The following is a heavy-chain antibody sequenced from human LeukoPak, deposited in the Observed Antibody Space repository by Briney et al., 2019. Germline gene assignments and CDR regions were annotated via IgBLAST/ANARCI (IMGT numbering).Heavy chain of an antibody. Sequence: SETLSLTCTVPGGSISSGDYYWSWIRQPPGKGLEWIGYIYYSGSTYYNPSLKSRVTISVDTSKNQFSPKLSSVTAADTAVYYCARGGRGYSSSWYYFDYWGQGTLVTVSS. CDR3: ARGGRGYSSSWYYFDY. CDR1: GGSISSGDYY. V-gene: IGHV4-30-4*08. J-gene: IGHJ4*02. CDR2: IYYSGST. D-gene: IGHD6-13*01.